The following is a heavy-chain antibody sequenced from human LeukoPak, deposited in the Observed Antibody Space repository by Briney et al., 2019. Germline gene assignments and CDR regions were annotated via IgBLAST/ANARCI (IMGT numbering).Heavy chain of an antibody. V-gene: IGHV4-61*09. CDR1: GGSISSGSYY. CDR3: ARDLGSSGWSPRLDY. Sequence: SQTLSLTCTVSGGSISSGSYYWSWIRQPAGKGLEWIGEINHSGSTNYNPSLKSRVTISVDTSKNQFSLKLSSVTAADTAVYYCARDLGSSGWSPRLDYWGQGTLVTVSS. CDR2: INHSGST. D-gene: IGHD6-19*01. J-gene: IGHJ4*02.